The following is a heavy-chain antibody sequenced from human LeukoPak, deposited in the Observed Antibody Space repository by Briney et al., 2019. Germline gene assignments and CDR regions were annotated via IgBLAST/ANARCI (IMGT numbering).Heavy chain of an antibody. J-gene: IGHJ4*02. CDR2: ISSSGSTI. Sequence: GGSLRLSCAASGFIFSDYYMNWTRQAPGKGLEWVSYISSSGSTIYYTDSVKGRFTISRDNAKNSLYLQMNSLRAEDTAVYYCARGDGDSKFYFDYWGQGTLVTVSS. V-gene: IGHV3-11*01. D-gene: IGHD4-17*01. CDR1: GFIFSDYY. CDR3: ARGDGDSKFYFDY.